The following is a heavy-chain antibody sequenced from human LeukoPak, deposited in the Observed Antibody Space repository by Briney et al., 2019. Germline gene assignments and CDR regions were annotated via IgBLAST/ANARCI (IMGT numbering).Heavy chain of an antibody. D-gene: IGHD1-26*01. V-gene: IGHV4-31*03. J-gene: IGHJ4*02. CDR2: MYYSGTT. CDR3: ARDSGSYYFDF. Sequence: SQTLSLTCTASGGSISSGGNYRSWIRQHPGTGLEWIVSMYYSGTTYYNPSLKSRVTISVDTSKNQFSLRLSSVTAADTAVYYCARDSGSYYFDFWGQGTLVTVSS. CDR1: GGSISSGGNY.